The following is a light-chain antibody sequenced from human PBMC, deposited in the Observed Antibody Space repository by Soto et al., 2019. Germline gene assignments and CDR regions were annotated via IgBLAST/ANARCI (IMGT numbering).Light chain of an antibody. Sequence: QSALTQPASVSGSPGQSITISCTGTSSDVGRYNYVSWYKQHPGEAPKLIIFDVTVRPSGVSDRFSGSKSGNTASLTISVLQAEDEADYYCSSYTSGSTVVFGGGTKVTVL. J-gene: IGLJ2*01. CDR1: SSDVGRYNY. CDR2: DVT. CDR3: SSYTSGSTVV. V-gene: IGLV2-14*01.